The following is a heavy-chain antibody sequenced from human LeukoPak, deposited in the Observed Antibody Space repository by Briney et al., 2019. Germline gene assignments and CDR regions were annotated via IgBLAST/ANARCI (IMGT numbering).Heavy chain of an antibody. D-gene: IGHD3-22*01. CDR3: ARHASYITMIVVSWFDP. CDR2: IYCGGST. CDR1: GASIRTYY. V-gene: IGHV4-59*08. Sequence: SETLSLTCTVSGASIRTYYWSWIRQPPGKGLEWIGYIYCGGSTNYNPSLKSRVTISVDTSKNQFSLKLSSVTAADTAVYYCARHASYITMIVVSWFDPWGQGTLVTVSS. J-gene: IGHJ5*02.